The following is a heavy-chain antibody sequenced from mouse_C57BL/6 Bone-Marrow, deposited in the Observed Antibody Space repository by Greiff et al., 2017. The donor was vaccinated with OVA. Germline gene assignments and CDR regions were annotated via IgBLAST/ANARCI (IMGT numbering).Heavy chain of an antibody. Sequence: VQLQQPGAELVKPGASVKLSCKASGYTFTSYWMHWVKQRPGQGLEWIGMIHPNSGSTNYNEKFKSKATLTVDKSSSTAYMQLSSLTSEDSAVYYCARLSYDGYCGGAMDYWGQGTSVTVSS. CDR1: GYTFTSYW. CDR2: IHPNSGST. V-gene: IGHV1-64*01. D-gene: IGHD2-3*01. J-gene: IGHJ4*01. CDR3: ARLSYDGYCGGAMDY.